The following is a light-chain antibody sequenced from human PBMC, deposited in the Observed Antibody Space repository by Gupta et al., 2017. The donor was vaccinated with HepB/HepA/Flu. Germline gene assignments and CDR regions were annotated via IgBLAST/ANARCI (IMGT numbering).Light chain of an antibody. J-gene: IGKJ4*01. CDR1: QNILYSDNKNY. CDR2: WAS. V-gene: IGKV4-1*01. Sequence: DIVMTQSPDSLAVSLGERATINCMSSQNILYSDNKNYLAWYQQKTGQPPKLLIYWASIRESGVPDRFSGSGSGTDFTLTISSLQAEDVAVYYCQEDDSGSLTFGGGTKVEIK. CDR3: QEDDSGSLT.